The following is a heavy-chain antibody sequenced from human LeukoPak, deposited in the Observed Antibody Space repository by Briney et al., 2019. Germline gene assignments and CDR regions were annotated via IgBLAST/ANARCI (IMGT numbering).Heavy chain of an antibody. CDR2: INHSGST. CDR3: ARGILTDASNYFDY. J-gene: IGHJ4*02. V-gene: IGHV4-34*01. CDR1: GGSFSGYY. Sequence: SETLSLTCAVYGGSFSGYYWSWIRQPPGKGLEWIGEINHSGSTNYNLSLKSRVTISVDTSKNQFSLKLSSVTAADTAVYYCARGILTDASNYFDYWGQGTLVTVSS.